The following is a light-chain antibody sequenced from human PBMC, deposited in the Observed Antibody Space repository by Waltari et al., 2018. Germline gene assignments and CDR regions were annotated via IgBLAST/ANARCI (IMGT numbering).Light chain of an antibody. J-gene: IGLJ1*01. CDR1: SSDVGPYKY. CDR3: SSYTSSTTLLV. CDR2: DVS. Sequence: QSALTQPASVSGSPGQSITISCIGTSSDVGPYKYVSLYQRPPDKAPKLLIYDVSHRPSGVSNRFSGSKAGNTASLTICGLQAEEGADYYCSSYTSSTTLLVFGTGTKVTVL. V-gene: IGLV2-14*03.